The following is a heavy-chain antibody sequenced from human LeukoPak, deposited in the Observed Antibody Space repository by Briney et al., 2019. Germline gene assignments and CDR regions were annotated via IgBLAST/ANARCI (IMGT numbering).Heavy chain of an antibody. CDR2: IYYSGST. V-gene: IGHV4-31*03. D-gene: IGHD1-26*01. J-gene: IGHJ4*02. CDR1: GGSISSGAYY. CDR3: ASWGAGTFDY. Sequence: PSQTLSLTCTVYGGSISSGAYYWTWIRQHPGKGLEWIGYIYYSGSTYYNPSLKSRVTISVDTSKNQFSLKLSSVTAADTAVYYSASWGAGTFDYWGQGTLVTVSS.